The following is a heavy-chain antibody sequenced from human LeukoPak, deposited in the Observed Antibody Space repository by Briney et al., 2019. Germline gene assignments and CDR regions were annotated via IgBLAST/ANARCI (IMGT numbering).Heavy chain of an antibody. CDR3: ARRLYYYDSTFDY. Sequence: SETLSLTCAVYGGSFSGYYWSWIRQPPGKGLEWIGEINHSGSTNYNPSLKSRVTISVDTSKNQFSLKLSSVTAADTAVYYCARRLYYYDSTFDYWGQGTLVTVSS. V-gene: IGHV4-34*01. J-gene: IGHJ4*02. D-gene: IGHD3-22*01. CDR2: INHSGST. CDR1: GGSFSGYY.